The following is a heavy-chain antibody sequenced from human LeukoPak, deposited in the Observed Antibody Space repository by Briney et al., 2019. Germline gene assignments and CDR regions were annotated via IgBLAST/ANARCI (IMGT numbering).Heavy chain of an antibody. V-gene: IGHV3-7*01. D-gene: IGHD3-10*01. CDR2: IKQDGSEK. CDR3: ASVLWFGEFDY. CDR1: GFTFSSYW. Sequence: PGGSLRLSCAAPGFTFSSYWMSWVRQAPGKGLEWVANIKQDGSEKYYVDSVKGRFTISRDNAKNSLYLQMNSLRAEDTAVYYCASVLWFGEFDYWGQGTLVTVSS. J-gene: IGHJ4*02.